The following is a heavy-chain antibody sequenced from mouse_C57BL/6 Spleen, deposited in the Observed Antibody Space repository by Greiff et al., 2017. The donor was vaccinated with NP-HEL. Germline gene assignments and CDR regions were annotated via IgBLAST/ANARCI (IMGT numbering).Heavy chain of an antibody. J-gene: IGHJ4*01. D-gene: IGHD2-4*01. Sequence: QVHVKQSGPELVKPGASVKISCKASGYAFSSSWMNWVKQRPGKGLEWIGRIYPGDGDTNYNGKFKGKATLTADKSSSTAYMQLSSLTSEDSAVYFCARGTYDYGAMDYWGQGTSVTVSS. V-gene: IGHV1-82*01. CDR2: IYPGDGDT. CDR1: GYAFSSSW. CDR3: ARGTYDYGAMDY.